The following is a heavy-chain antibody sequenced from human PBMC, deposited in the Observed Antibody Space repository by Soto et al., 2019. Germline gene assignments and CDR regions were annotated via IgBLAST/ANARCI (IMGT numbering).Heavy chain of an antibody. CDR2: ISSSSSTI. CDR3: ARSIVYYYDSSGYSEEYGMDV. CDR1: GFTFSSYS. Sequence: GGSLRLSCAASGFTFSSYSMNWVRQAPGKGLEWVSYISSSSSTIYYADSVKGRFTISRDNAKNSLYLQMNSLRDEDTAVYYCARSIVYYYDSSGYSEEYGMDVWGQGTTVTVSS. J-gene: IGHJ6*02. V-gene: IGHV3-48*02. D-gene: IGHD3-22*01.